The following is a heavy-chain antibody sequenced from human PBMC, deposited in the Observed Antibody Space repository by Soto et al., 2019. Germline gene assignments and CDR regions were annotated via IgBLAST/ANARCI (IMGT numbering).Heavy chain of an antibody. CDR1: GFSPSPYGMG. V-gene: IGHV2-5*02. D-gene: IGHD4-17*01. CDR2: IYWDDDK. CDR3: AHAGDYDLLTFDH. Sequence: QITLKESGPTLVRPAQTLTRTGGFSGFSPSPYGMGVAWIRQPPGKPLEWLALIYWDDDKRYSPSLKDRLAISKDTSSNQVVLTITNMDPGDTATYFCAHAGDYDLLTFDHWGPGTLVTVSS. J-gene: IGHJ4*02.